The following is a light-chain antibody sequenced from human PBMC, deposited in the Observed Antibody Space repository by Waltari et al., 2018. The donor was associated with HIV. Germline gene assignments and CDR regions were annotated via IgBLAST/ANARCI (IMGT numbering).Light chain of an antibody. J-gene: IGLJ3*02. CDR2: RNN. CDR3: AAWDDSLFWV. CDR1: RSNIGSNY. Sequence: QSVLTQPPSASGTPGLRVTISCSGSRSNIGSNYVYWYHQLPGTAPKLLNYRNNQRPSGVPDRFSGSKSGTSASLAISGLRSEDEADYYCAAWDDSLFWVFGGGTKLTVL. V-gene: IGLV1-47*01.